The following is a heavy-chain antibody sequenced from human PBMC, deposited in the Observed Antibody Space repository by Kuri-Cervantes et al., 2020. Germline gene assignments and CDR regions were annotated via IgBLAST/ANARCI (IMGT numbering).Heavy chain of an antibody. D-gene: IGHD4-17*01. CDR3: ARGIDDYGDYGGGFDY. J-gene: IGHJ4*02. CDR1: GGSISSHY. V-gene: IGHV4-59*11. Sequence: SETLSLTCTVSGGSISSHYWSWLRQPPGKGLEWVGYLYYSGSTNYNPSLKSRVTISVDTSKNQFSLKLSSVTAADTAVYYCARGIDDYGDYGGGFDYWGQGTLVTVSS. CDR2: LYYSGST.